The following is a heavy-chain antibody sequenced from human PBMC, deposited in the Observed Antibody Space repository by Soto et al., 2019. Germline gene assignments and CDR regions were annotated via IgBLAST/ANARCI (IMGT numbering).Heavy chain of an antibody. V-gene: IGHV1-69*01. D-gene: IGHD3-10*01. J-gene: IGHJ4*02. CDR3: ARDRDDYCSGNYYNRIDF. Sequence: QVQLVQSGADVKKPGSSVKVSCTASGGIFSTYAISWLRQAPGQGLEWMGGIIPIFGTPNYALRFQGRVTITADESTTTSYMELSRLKSEDTAVYYCARDRDDYCSGNYYNRIDFWGQGTLVTVSS. CDR2: IIPIFGTP. CDR1: GGIFSTYA.